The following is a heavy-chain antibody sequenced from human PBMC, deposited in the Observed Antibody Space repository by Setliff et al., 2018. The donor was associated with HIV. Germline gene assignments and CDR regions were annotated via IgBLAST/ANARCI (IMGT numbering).Heavy chain of an antibody. Sequence: SETLSLTCTVSGGSISVSSHYWGWIRQPPGKGLEWIGSIYYSGSTYYNPSLKSRVTISVDTSKNQFSLKLSSVTAADTAVYYCARASVGATGLYAFEIWGQGTMVTVSS. V-gene: IGHV4-39*01. D-gene: IGHD1-26*01. J-gene: IGHJ3*02. CDR3: ARASVGATGLYAFEI. CDR1: GGSISVSSHY. CDR2: IYYSGST.